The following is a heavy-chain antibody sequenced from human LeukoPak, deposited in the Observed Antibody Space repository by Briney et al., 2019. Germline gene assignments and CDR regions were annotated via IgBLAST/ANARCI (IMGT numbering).Heavy chain of an antibody. CDR1: GFTFSSYE. CDR2: ISGSGGST. J-gene: IGHJ4*02. CDR3: AKDPYAGATRFGYFDY. Sequence: GGSLRLSCAASGFTFSSYEMNWVRQAPGKGLEWVSAISGSGGSTYYADSVKGRFTISRDNSKNTLYLQMNSLRAEDTAVYYCAKDPYAGATRFGYFDYWGQGTLVTVSS. D-gene: IGHD1-26*01. V-gene: IGHV3-23*01.